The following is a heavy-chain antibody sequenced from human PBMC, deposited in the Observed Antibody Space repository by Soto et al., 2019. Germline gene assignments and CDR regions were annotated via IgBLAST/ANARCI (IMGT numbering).Heavy chain of an antibody. Sequence: GASVKVSCKASGYTFTSYYMHWVRQAPGQGLEWMGIINPSGGSTSYAQKFQGRVTMTRDTSTSTVYMELSSLRSEDTAVYYCARGGIERRLKIAARPLDYWGQGTLVTVSS. J-gene: IGHJ4*02. V-gene: IGHV1-46*03. CDR1: GYTFTSYY. CDR2: INPSGGST. CDR3: ARGGIERRLKIAARPLDY. D-gene: IGHD6-6*01.